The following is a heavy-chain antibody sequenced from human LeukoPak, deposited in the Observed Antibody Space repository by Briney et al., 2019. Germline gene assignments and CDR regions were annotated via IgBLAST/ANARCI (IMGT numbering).Heavy chain of an antibody. CDR1: GFTFSSYS. CDR2: IYSGGST. V-gene: IGHV3-66*01. Sequence: GGSLRLSCAASGFTFSSYSMNWARQAPGKGLEWVSVIYSGGSTYYADSVKGRFTISRDNSKNTLYLQMNSLRAEDTAVYYCARDTNYGDYHDAFDIWGQGTMVTVSS. D-gene: IGHD4-17*01. CDR3: ARDTNYGDYHDAFDI. J-gene: IGHJ3*02.